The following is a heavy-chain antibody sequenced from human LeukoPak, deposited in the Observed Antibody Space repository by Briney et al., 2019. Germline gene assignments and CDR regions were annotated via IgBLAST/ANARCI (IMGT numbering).Heavy chain of an antibody. D-gene: IGHD3-16*01. V-gene: IGHV6-1*01. CDR2: TYYRSKFYN. Sequence: QTVSLICALSGDSFSDNSAAWNRLRQSPSRGLEWLGRTYYRSKFYNEYATSVKSRITINPDTSKNQFSLQLNSVTPEDTAVYYCARDLSLRLDYWGHGSPVTVSS. CDR3: ARDLSLRLDY. CDR1: GDSFSDNSAA. J-gene: IGHJ4*01.